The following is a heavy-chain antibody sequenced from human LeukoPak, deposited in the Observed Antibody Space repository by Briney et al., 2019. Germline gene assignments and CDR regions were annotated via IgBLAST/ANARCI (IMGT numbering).Heavy chain of an antibody. CDR1: GFTLSSHS. Sequence: GGSLRLSCAASGFTLSSHSMNWVRQAPGKGLEWVSSISSSSSYFYYADSVKGRFTISRDNSKNTLYLQMNSLRAEDTAVYYCARARSSSTSCSPTYYYYYYMDVWGKGTTVTVSS. CDR3: ARARSSSTSCSPTYYYYYYMDV. V-gene: IGHV3-21*01. CDR2: ISSSSSYF. J-gene: IGHJ6*03. D-gene: IGHD2-2*01.